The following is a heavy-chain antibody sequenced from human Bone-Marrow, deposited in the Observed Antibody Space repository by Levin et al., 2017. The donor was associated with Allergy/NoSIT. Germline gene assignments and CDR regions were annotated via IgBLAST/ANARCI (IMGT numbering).Heavy chain of an antibody. Sequence: AGGSLRLSCTASGFTFGDYAMSWFRQAPGKGLEWVGFIRSKAYGGTTEYAASVKGRFTISRDDSKSIAYLQMNSLKTEDTAVYYCTRAVGVEYSSSSSEGGNWFDPWGQGTLVTVSS. CDR1: GFTFGDYA. D-gene: IGHD6-6*01. CDR2: IRSKAYGGTT. CDR3: TRAVGVEYSSSSSEGGNWFDP. V-gene: IGHV3-49*03. J-gene: IGHJ5*02.